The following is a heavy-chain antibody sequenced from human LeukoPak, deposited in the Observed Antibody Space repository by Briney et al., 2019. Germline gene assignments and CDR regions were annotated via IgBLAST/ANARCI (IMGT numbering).Heavy chain of an antibody. V-gene: IGHV4-39*01. Sequence: PSETLSLTCTVSGGSISSSSYYWGWIRQPPGKGLEWIGSIYYSGSTYYNPSLKSRVTISVDTSKNQFSLKLSSVTAADTAVYYCARQGRDGQGGSGSYYYYYYYMDVWGKGTTVTVSS. CDR3: ARQGRDGQGGSGSYYYYYYYMDV. CDR1: GGSISSSSYY. CDR2: IYYSGST. J-gene: IGHJ6*03. D-gene: IGHD3-10*01.